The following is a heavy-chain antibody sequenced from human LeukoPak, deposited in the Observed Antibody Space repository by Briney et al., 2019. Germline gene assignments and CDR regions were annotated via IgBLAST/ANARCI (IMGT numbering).Heavy chain of an antibody. CDR3: AKDFPSNGSGNNYFDY. J-gene: IGHJ4*02. Sequence: GGSLRLSCAASGFTFSSYGMHWVRQAPGKGLEWVAVISYDGSDKYYADSVKGRFTISRDNSKNTLYLQMNSLRAEDTAVYYCAKDFPSNGSGNNYFDYWGQGTLVTVSS. CDR1: GFTFSSYG. V-gene: IGHV3-30*18. CDR2: ISYDGSDK. D-gene: IGHD3-10*01.